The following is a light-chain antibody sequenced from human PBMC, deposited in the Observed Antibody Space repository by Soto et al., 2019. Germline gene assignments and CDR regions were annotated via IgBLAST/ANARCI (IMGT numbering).Light chain of an antibody. Sequence: EILLAQSPATLSLSPGERATLSCKASQDVSIFLAWYQQKPGQAPRLLIHDASNRATGVPARFSGSGSGRDFTLTISSLRPEDFATYFCQHTYSPPFTFGPGTKVDIK. V-gene: IGKV3-11*02. CDR3: QHTYSPPFT. J-gene: IGKJ3*01. CDR1: QDVSIF. CDR2: DAS.